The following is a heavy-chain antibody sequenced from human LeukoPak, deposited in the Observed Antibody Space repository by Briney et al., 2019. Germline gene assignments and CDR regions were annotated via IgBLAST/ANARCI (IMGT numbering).Heavy chain of an antibody. V-gene: IGHV3-48*03. Sequence: GGSLRLSCEASGFTFSSYWMSWVRQAPGKGLEWVSYISSSGSTIYYADSVKGRFTISRDNAKNSLYLQMNSLRAEDTAVYYCASLDYYDSSGGNFDYWGQGTLVTVSS. J-gene: IGHJ4*02. CDR1: GFTFSSYW. D-gene: IGHD3-22*01. CDR3: ASLDYYDSSGGNFDY. CDR2: ISSSGSTI.